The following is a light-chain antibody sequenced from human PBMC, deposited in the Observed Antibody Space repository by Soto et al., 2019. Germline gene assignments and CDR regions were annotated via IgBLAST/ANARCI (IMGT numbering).Light chain of an antibody. J-gene: IGKJ2*01. CDR3: MQALQTPYT. CDR1: QMLLHSNGNNF. Sequence: EIVMTQSPPSLTVTPGEPASISCRSSQMLLHSNGNNFLDWYLQKPGQSPQLLIYLGFNRASGVPDGGSGSGAGTDFTLKINRVEAEDVGVYYCMQALQTPYTFCQGTKLEIK. CDR2: LGF. V-gene: IGKV2-28*01.